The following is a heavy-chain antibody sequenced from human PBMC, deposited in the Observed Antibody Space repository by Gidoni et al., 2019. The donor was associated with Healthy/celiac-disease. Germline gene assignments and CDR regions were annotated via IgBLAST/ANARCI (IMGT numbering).Heavy chain of an antibody. Sequence: QVQLQQWGAGLLKPSETLSLTCAVYGGSFRGYYWSWIRQPPGKGLEWIGEINHSGSTNYNPSLKSRVTISVDTSKNQFSLKLSSVTAADTAVYYCARGRVSPGKLRYYYYYYGMDVWGQGTTVTVSS. CDR3: ARGRVSPGKLRYYYYYYGMDV. CDR2: INHSGST. CDR1: GGSFRGYY. J-gene: IGHJ6*02. V-gene: IGHV4-34*01.